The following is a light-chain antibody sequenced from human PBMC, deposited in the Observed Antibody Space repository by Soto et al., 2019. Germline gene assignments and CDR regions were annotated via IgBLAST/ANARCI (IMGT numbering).Light chain of an antibody. CDR1: QSISNW. CDR3: QQYNNYMYT. CDR2: KAS. V-gene: IGKV1-5*03. J-gene: IGKJ2*01. Sequence: DIQMTQSPSTLSASVGDRVTTTCRASQSISNWLAWYQQKPGKAPKLLIYKASSLESGVPSRFSGSGSGTQFTLTISSLQPDDFATYYCQQYNNYMYTFGQGTKLEIK.